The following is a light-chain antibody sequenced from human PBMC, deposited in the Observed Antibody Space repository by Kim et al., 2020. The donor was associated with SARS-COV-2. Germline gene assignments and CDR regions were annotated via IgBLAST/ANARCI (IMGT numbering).Light chain of an antibody. CDR1: STDVGAYGY. J-gene: IGLJ2*01. Sequence: QSALTQPRSVSGSPGQSVTISCTGTSTDVGAYGYVSWYQQHPGKAPKLMIYDVTKRPSGVPDRFSGSKSGNTASLTISGLQAEDEADYYCCSFAGSYTFVIFGGGTQLTVL. CDR2: DVT. V-gene: IGLV2-11*01. CDR3: CSFAGSYTFVI.